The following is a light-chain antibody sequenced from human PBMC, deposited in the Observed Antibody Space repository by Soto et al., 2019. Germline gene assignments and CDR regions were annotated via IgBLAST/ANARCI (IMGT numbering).Light chain of an antibody. CDR3: SSYTSNITGV. J-gene: IGLJ2*01. V-gene: IGLV2-14*01. CDR2: DVS. Sequence: QSALTQPASVSGSPGQSITISCTGTSSDVGGYKYVSWYQQHPGKAPKLMIYDVSNRPSGISNRFSGSKSSNTASLTISGLQAEDEADYYCSSYTSNITGVFGGGTKLTVL. CDR1: SSDVGGYKY.